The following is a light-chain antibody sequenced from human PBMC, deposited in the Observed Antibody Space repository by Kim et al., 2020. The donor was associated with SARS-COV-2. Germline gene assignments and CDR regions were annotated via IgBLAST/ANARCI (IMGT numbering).Light chain of an antibody. Sequence: DIQMTQSPSSLSASVGDRVTITCRASQDISRYLNWYQQKPGKAPKLLIYTASSLQSGVPSRFTDSGSETDFTLTISSLQPEYFATYYCQQTYSASRTFGQGTKVDIK. V-gene: IGKV1-39*01. J-gene: IGKJ1*01. CDR3: QQTYSASRT. CDR2: TAS. CDR1: QDISRY.